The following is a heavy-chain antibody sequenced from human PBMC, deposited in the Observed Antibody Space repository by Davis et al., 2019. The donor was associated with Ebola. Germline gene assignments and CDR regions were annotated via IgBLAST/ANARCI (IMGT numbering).Heavy chain of an antibody. D-gene: IGHD2-2*01. V-gene: IGHV3-30-3*01. CDR1: GFTFSTYA. CDR2: ISYHGSNK. Sequence: GGSLRLSCAASGFTFSTYAMPWVCQAAATGLAWVAVISYHGSNKYYADSVKGRFTISRDNSQNTLSLQMNSLRAEDRALYYCAGAWRYCSSTSWLKPTFLAYWGQGTLVTVSS. J-gene: IGHJ4*02. CDR3: AGAWRYCSSTSWLKPTFLAY.